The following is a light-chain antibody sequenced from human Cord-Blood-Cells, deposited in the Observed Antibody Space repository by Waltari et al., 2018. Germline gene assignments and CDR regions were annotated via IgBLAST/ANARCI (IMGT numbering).Light chain of an antibody. CDR1: SSDVGGYYY. Sequence: QSALTQPASVSGSPGQSITISCTGTSSDVGGYYYVSWYQQPPGKAPKPMVYDVSNRPSGVSNRFSGSKSGNTASLTISGLQAEDEADYYCSSYTSSSTVVFGGGTKLTVL. CDR2: DVS. J-gene: IGLJ2*01. CDR3: SSYTSSSTVV. V-gene: IGLV2-14*01.